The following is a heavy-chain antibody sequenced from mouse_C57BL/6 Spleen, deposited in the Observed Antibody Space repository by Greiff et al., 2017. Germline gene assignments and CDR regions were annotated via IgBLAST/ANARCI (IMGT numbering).Heavy chain of an antibody. CDR3: ARVYDYSAWFAY. CDR2: INPNNGGT. J-gene: IGHJ3*01. D-gene: IGHD2-4*01. CDR1: GYTFTDYY. Sequence: EVKLQQSGPELVKPGASVKISCKASGYTFTDYYMNWVKQSHGKSLEWIGDINPNNGGTSYNQKFKGKATLTVDKSSSTAYMELRSLTSEDSAVYYCARVYDYSAWFAYWGQGTLVTVSA. V-gene: IGHV1-26*01.